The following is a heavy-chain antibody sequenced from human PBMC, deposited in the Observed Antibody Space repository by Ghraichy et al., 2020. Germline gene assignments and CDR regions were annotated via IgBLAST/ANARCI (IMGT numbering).Heavy chain of an antibody. CDR2: ITSSSRTI. CDR1: GFTFSSYS. J-gene: IGHJ6*02. CDR3: ARGSKVVRFFYYDGMDV. D-gene: IGHD4-23*01. Sequence: GGSLRLSCVGSGFTFSSYSMNWVRQSPGKGLEWVSYITSSSRTITYADSVKGRFTISRDNAQNSLYLQLNSLRDEDTAVYYCARGSKVVRFFYYDGMDVWGQGTTVTVSS. V-gene: IGHV3-48*02.